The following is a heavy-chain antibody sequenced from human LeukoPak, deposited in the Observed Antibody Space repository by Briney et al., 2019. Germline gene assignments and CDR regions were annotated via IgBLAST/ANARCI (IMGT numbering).Heavy chain of an antibody. CDR1: GGSISSSSYY. Sequence: SETLSLTCTVSGGSISSSSYYWGWIRQPPGKGLEWIGSIYFSGGTYYNASLKSRVTISVDTSKNQFSLKLSSVTAADTAVYYCARQTGSGLFSLPGGQGTLVTVSS. CDR2: IYFSGGT. D-gene: IGHD3-10*01. V-gene: IGHV4-39*01. J-gene: IGHJ4*02. CDR3: ARQTGSGLFSLP.